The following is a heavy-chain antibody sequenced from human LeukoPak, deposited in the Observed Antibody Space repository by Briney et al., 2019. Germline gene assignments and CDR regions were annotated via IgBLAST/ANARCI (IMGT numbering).Heavy chain of an antibody. Sequence: GGSLRLSCAASGFTFSGYGMSWVRQAPGKGLEWVSGMYGRGDNTDYADSVRGRFTICKDNAKNTLYLQMNSLRAEDTAVYYCEKSDNYNARYLFVSGGQGPVAPVSA. J-gene: IGHJ1*01. V-gene: IGHV3-23*01. CDR2: MYGRGDNT. D-gene: IGHD4-11*01. CDR1: GFTFSGYG. CDR3: EKSDNYNARYLFVS.